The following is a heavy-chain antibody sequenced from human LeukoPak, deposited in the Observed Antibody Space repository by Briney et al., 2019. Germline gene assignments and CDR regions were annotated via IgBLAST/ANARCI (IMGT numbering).Heavy chain of an antibody. D-gene: IGHD3-22*01. CDR1: GFTFSNKW. CDR2: IKSKTDGGTT. V-gene: IGHV3-15*01. CDR3: STTYYYDSSEGY. Sequence: PGGSLRLSCVGSGFTFSNKWMTWVRQAPGKGLEWVGRIKSKTDGGTTDYAAPVKGRFTISRDDSKNTLYLQMNSLKTEDTAVYYCSTTYYYDSSEGYWGQGTLVTVSS. J-gene: IGHJ4*02.